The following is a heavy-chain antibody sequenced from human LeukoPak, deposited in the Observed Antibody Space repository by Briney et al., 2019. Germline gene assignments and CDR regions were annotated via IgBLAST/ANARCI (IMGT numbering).Heavy chain of an antibody. CDR3: AKGAYYAD. J-gene: IGHJ4*02. D-gene: IGHD3-3*01. V-gene: IGHV3-23*01. CDR2: ISGSSYST. Sequence: PGGPLRLSCAASGFTFSKSGKNWVRQAPGKAREWVLTISGSSYSTDYADSVKGRFTSSRDNSKNTLYLQMNSLRAEDTAVYYCAKGAYYADWGQGTLVTVSS. CDR1: GFTFSKSG.